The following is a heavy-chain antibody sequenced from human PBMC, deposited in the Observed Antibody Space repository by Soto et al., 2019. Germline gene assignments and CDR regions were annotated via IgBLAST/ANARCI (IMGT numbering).Heavy chain of an antibody. V-gene: IGHV1-2*04. CDR1: GYTFTGYY. CDR2: INPNSGGT. Sequence: ASVKVSCKASGYTFTGYYMHWVRQAPGQGLEWMGWINPNSGGTNYAQKFQGWVTMTRDTSISTAYMELSRLRSDDTAVYYCARGGGSYLDYYYYGMDVWGQGNTVTVSS. J-gene: IGHJ6*02. D-gene: IGHD1-26*01. CDR3: ARGGGSYLDYYYYGMDV.